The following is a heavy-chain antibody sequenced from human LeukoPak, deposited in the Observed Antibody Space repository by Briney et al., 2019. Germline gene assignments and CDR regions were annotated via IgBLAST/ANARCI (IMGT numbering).Heavy chain of an antibody. J-gene: IGHJ3*02. CDR2: IYTSGST. Sequence: SETLSLTCTVSGGSISSGSYYWSWIRQPAGKGLEWIGRIYTSGSTNYNPSLKSRVTMSVDTSKNQFSLKLSSVTAADTAVYYCARADQTAAGLPDAFDIWGQGTMVTVSS. CDR3: ARADQTAAGLPDAFDI. D-gene: IGHD6-13*01. V-gene: IGHV4-61*02. CDR1: GGSISSGSYY.